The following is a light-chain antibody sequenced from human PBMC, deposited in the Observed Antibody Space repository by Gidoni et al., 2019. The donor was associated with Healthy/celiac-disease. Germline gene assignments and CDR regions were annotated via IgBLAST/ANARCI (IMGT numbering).Light chain of an antibody. V-gene: IGKV3-11*01. CDR3: QQRSNWPRT. CDR2: DAS. CDR1: QSVSSY. Sequence: MVLKPSPATLSLSPGESATLSCRASQSVSSYLAWYQQKPGQAPRLLIYDASNRATGLPARFSGSGSGTDFTLTISSLEPEDFAVYYCQQRSNWPRTFGQGTKVEIK. J-gene: IGKJ1*01.